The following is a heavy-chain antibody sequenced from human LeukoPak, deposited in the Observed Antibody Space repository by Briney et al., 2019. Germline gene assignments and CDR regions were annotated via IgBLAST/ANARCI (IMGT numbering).Heavy chain of an antibody. V-gene: IGHV1-69*05. Sequence: ASVKVSCKASGGTFSSYAISWVRQAPGQGLEWMGGIIPIFGTANYAQKFQGRVTITTDESTSTAYMELRSLRSDDTAVYYCARNPPQDPWGQGTLVTVSS. CDR3: ARNPPQDP. CDR2: IIPIFGTA. CDR1: GGTFSSYA. J-gene: IGHJ5*02.